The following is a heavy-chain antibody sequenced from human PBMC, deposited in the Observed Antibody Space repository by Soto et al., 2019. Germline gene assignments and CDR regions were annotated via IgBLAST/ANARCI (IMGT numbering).Heavy chain of an antibody. CDR1: GYSFTSYW. J-gene: IGHJ4*02. CDR3: ARHETSLYYYDSSGYYLGGHTDY. V-gene: IGHV5-51*01. D-gene: IGHD3-22*01. Sequence: GESLKISCKGSGYSFTSYWIGWVRQMPGKGLEWMGIIYPGDSDTRYSPSFQGQVTISADKSISTAYLQWSSLKASDTAMYYCARHETSLYYYDSSGYYLGGHTDYWGQGTLVTVSS. CDR2: IYPGDSDT.